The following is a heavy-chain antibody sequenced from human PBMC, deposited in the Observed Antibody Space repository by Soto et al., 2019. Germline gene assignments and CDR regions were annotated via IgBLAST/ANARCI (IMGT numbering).Heavy chain of an antibody. Sequence: EVQLVESGGGLIQPGGSLRLSCAVSGFTVSNNYMSWVRQAPGKGLEGVSVIYSGGYTAYGDSVKGRFTISRDNSKNTLYLKRNTLRAAAPAGYCWGPRGGGGGYGGQGTLVTVSS. J-gene: IGHJ4*02. D-gene: IGHD3-10*01. CDR3: GPRGGGGGY. V-gene: IGHV3-53*01. CDR1: GFTVSNNY. CDR2: IYSGGYT.